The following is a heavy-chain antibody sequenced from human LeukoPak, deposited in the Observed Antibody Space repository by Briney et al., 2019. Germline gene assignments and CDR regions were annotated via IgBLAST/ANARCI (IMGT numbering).Heavy chain of an antibody. D-gene: IGHD4-17*01. CDR1: GFTFSSYA. CDR3: ARCYGDYIFDY. CDR2: IYYSGSP. J-gene: IGHJ4*02. V-gene: IGHV4-31*02. Sequence: LRLSCAASGFTFSSYAMSWVRQHPGKGLEWIGYIYYSGSPYYNPSLKSRVTISVDTSKNQFSLKLSSVTAADTAVYYCARCYGDYIFDYWGQGTLVTVSS.